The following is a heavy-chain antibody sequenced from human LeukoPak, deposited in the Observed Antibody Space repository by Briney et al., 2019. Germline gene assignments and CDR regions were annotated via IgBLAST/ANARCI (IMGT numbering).Heavy chain of an antibody. CDR2: ISYDGSNK. CDR3: ARDGRPYSGYDSYNWFDP. J-gene: IGHJ5*02. D-gene: IGHD5-12*01. V-gene: IGHV3-30-3*01. Sequence: QPGRSLRLSCAASGFTFSSYAMLWVRQAPGKGLEWVAVISYDGSNKYYADSVKGRFTISRDNSKNTLYLQMNSLRAEDTAVYYCARDGRPYSGYDSYNWFDPWGQGTLVTVSS. CDR1: GFTFSSYA.